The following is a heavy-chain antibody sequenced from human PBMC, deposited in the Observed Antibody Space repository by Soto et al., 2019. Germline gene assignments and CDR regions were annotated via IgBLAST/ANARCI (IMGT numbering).Heavy chain of an antibody. J-gene: IGHJ6*02. V-gene: IGHV4-59*12. D-gene: IGHD2-21*02. CDR3: AREDDGGDRDYYGLDV. CDR1: GCSISSYY. Sequence: SETLSLTCTVSGCSISSYYWNWIRQPPGKGLEWIGYIYYSGSTNYNPSLKSRVTISVDTSKNQFSLQLSSVTAADTAVYFCAREDDGGDRDYYGLDVWGQGTTVTVSS. CDR2: IYYSGST.